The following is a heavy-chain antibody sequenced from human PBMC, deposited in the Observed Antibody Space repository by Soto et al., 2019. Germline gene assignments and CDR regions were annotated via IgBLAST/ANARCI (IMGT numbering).Heavy chain of an antibody. J-gene: IGHJ4*02. CDR3: ARDRDSYYYGSGNFNSDY. CDR2: ISGDGRTI. D-gene: IGHD3-10*01. V-gene: IGHV3-11*01. CDR1: GFTFSDYY. Sequence: QVQLVESGGGLVKPGGSLRLSCAASGFTFSDYYMTWIRQAPGKGLEWVSHISGDGRTINYAGSVKGRFTVSRDNAKNSLFLHLNSLGAEDAAVYYCARDRDSYYYGSGNFNSDYWGQETLVTVSS.